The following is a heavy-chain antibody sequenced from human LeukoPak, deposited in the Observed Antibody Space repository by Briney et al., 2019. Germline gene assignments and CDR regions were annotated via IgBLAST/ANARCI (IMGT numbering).Heavy chain of an antibody. J-gene: IGHJ4*02. D-gene: IGHD6-19*01. CDR2: IHHDGSNK. V-gene: IGHV3-30*02. CDR3: ARAIVAVAGTWWQPLDY. Sequence: PGGSLRLSCAASGFTFSSYGMHWVRQAPGKGLDWVAFIHHDGSNKYYADSVKGRFTISRDNAKNSLYLQMNSLRAEDTAVYYCARAIVAVAGTWWQPLDYWGQGTLVTVSS. CDR1: GFTFSSYG.